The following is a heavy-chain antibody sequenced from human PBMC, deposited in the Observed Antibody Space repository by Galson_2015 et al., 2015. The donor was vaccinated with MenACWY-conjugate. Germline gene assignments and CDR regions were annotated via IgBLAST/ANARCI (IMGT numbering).Heavy chain of an antibody. CDR3: ARGGVTILGVVFYGMDG. V-gene: IGHV3-11*06. CDR1: GFTFSTYY. D-gene: IGHD3-3*01. Sequence: SLRLSCAASGFTFSTYYMSWLRHTPGKGLEWVSYISSNNRDTNYAESVRGRFTISRDNAKNLLYLQMNSLRAEDTAVYYCARGGVTILGVVFYGMDGCGQRTTVTVSS. J-gene: IGHJ6*02. CDR2: ISSNNRDT.